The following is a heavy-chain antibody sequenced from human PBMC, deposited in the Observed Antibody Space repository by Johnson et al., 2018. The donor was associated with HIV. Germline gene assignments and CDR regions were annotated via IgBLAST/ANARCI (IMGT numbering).Heavy chain of an antibody. Sequence: QVQLVESGGVVVQPGGSLRLSCAASGFTFSSYGMHWVRQAPRTGLEWVAMIWYDGRTNFYADSVKGRFTISRDNSKYTLFLQMNSLRAEDMAVYYCANEGGYSTSLVFDIWGEGTMVTVSS. CDR2: IWYDGRTN. J-gene: IGHJ3*02. V-gene: IGHV3-33*06. CDR3: ANEGGYSTSLVFDI. CDR1: GFTFSSYG. D-gene: IGHD6-6*01.